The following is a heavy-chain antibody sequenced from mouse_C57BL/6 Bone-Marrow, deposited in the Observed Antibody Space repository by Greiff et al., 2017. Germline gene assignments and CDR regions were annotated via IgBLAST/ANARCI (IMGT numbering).Heavy chain of an antibody. CDR1: GYTFTDYY. Sequence: VQLQQSGAELVRPGASVKLSCKASGYTFTDYYINWVKQRPGQGLEWIARIYPGSGNTYYNEKFKGKATLTAEKSSSTAYMRLSSLTSEDSAVYFCARSRQRYYAMDYWGQGTAVTVSS. J-gene: IGHJ4*01. V-gene: IGHV1-76*01. CDR2: IYPGSGNT. CDR3: ARSRQRYYAMDY.